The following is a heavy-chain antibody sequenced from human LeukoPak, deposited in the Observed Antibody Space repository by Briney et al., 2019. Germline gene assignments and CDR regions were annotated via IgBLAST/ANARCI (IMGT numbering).Heavy chain of an antibody. D-gene: IGHD4-17*01. V-gene: IGHV1-24*01. CDR2: FDPEDGET. J-gene: IGHJ3*02. CDR1: GYTLAELF. Sequence: ASVKVSCKVSGYTLAELFMHWVRQAPGKGLEWMGGFDPEDGETIYAQKFQGRVTMTEDTSTDTAYMELSSLRSEDTAVYYCATLYGDYPDAFDIWGQGTMVTVSS. CDR3: ATLYGDYPDAFDI.